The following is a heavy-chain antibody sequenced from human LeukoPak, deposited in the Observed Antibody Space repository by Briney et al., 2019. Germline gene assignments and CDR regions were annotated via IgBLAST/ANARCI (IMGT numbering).Heavy chain of an antibody. CDR1: GGSISSYY. D-gene: IGHD3-10*01. J-gene: IGHJ5*02. CDR3: AREYSGSYANWFDP. CDR2: IHYSGST. V-gene: IGHV4-59*01. Sequence: SETLSLTCTVSGGSISSYYWSWIRQPPGKGLEWIGYIHYSGSTNYNPSLKSRVTISVDTSKNQFSLKLSSVTTADTAVYYCAREYSGSYANWFDPWGQGTLVTVSS.